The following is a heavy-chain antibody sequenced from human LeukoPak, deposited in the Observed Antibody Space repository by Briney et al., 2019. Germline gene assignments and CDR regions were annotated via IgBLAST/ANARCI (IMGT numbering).Heavy chain of an antibody. Sequence: GGSLRLVCAAYGFTFSSYAMSWVRQAPGKGLEWGSAISGSGGRSDYADSVKGRFTISRNNSKNTLFLQMNSLRAGDTAVYYCARLLDYWRQGTLVTVSS. V-gene: IGHV3-23*01. J-gene: IGHJ4*02. D-gene: IGHD3-16*01. CDR2: ISGSGGRS. CDR3: ARLLDY. CDR1: GFTFSSYA.